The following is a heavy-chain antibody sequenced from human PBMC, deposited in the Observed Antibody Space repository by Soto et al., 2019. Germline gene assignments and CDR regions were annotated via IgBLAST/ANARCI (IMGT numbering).Heavy chain of an antibody. D-gene: IGHD6-13*01. Sequence: EVQLVESGGGLVQPGRSLRLSCAASGFNFDDYAMHWVRQAPGKGLEWISSISWNSGSIGYADSVKGRFTISRDNAKNSLYLQMTSLRPEDTALYYCAKARGVFGKQTDYWGQGTLVSVSS. CDR2: ISWNSGSI. J-gene: IGHJ4*02. CDR1: GFNFDDYA. CDR3: AKARGVFGKQTDY. V-gene: IGHV3-9*01.